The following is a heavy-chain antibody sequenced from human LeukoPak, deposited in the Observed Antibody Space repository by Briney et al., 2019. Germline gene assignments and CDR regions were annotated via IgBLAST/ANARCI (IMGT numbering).Heavy chain of an antibody. CDR3: ATGTAVADYFDY. CDR2: IIPIFGTA. J-gene: IGHJ4*02. CDR1: GGTFSSYA. V-gene: IGHV1-69*06. D-gene: IGHD6-19*01. Sequence: SVKVSCKASGGTFSSYAISWVRQAPGQGLEWMGGIIPIFGTANYAQKFQGRVTMTEDTSTDTAYMELSSLRSEDTAVYYCATGTAVADYFDYWGQGTLVTVSS.